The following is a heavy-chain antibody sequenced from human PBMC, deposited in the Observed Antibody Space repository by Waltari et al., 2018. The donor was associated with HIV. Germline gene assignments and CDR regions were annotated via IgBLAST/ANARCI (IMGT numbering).Heavy chain of an antibody. J-gene: IGHJ6*02. CDR3: ARIPPSRSHPYSYYDMDV. V-gene: IGHV7-4-1*02. CDR1: GYTFPTYA. CDR2: INTNTGNP. Sequence: QVQLVQSGSELKKPGASVKVSCKASGYTFPTYALNWVRQAPGQGLEWMGWINTNTGNPTYAQGFTGRYVFSLDTSVSTAYLQISYLKAEDTAVYYCARIPPSRSHPYSYYDMDVWGQGTTVTVSS. D-gene: IGHD4-4*01.